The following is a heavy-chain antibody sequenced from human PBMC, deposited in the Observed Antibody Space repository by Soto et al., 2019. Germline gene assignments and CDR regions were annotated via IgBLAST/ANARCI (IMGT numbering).Heavy chain of an antibody. CDR2: IIPVFGAT. Sequence: QVHLVQSGAEVRKPGSSVKVSCKASGGTFSTYAFSWVRQAPGQGLEWVGGIIPVFGATFYAQKFQGRVTVTADESRTTVNMELSSLRSEDTGLYYCARGEGYSGTLHAGFVFWGQGTQITVSS. D-gene: IGHD1-26*01. J-gene: IGHJ4*02. CDR3: ARGEGYSGTLHAGFVF. V-gene: IGHV1-69*01. CDR1: GGTFSTYA.